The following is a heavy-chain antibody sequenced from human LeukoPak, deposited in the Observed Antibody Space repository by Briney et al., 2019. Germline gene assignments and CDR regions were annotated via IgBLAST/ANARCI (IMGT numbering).Heavy chain of an antibody. CDR3: ARGPCSGGSCYGFDY. V-gene: IGHV4-61*01. Sequence: PSETLSLTCTVSGGSVSSGSYYWSWIRQPPGKGLEWIGYIYYSGSTNYNPSLKSRVTISVDTSKNQFSLKLSSVTAADTAVYYCARGPCSGGSCYGFDYWGQGTLVTVSS. CDR1: GGSVSSGSYY. J-gene: IGHJ4*02. D-gene: IGHD2-15*01. CDR2: IYYSGST.